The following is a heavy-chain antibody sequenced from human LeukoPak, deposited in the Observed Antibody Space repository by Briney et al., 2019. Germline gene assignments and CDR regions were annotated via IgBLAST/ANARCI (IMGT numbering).Heavy chain of an antibody. V-gene: IGHV3-23*01. Sequence: GGSPRLSCAASGFTFNNFAMSWVRQAPGKGLEWVSGISGTGGSTYYTASVKGRFTISRDNSKNTVYLQMNSLNAEDTAVYYCAKGRCSGGSCYGRGLDYWGQGTLVTVSS. D-gene: IGHD2-15*01. CDR2: ISGTGGST. J-gene: IGHJ4*02. CDR3: AKGRCSGGSCYGRGLDY. CDR1: GFTFNNFA.